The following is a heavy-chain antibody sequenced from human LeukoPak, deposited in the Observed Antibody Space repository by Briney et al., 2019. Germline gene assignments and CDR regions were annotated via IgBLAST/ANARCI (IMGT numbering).Heavy chain of an antibody. CDR2: IYYSGST. D-gene: IGHD3-22*01. CDR1: GGSISSGGYY. V-gene: IGHV4-31*03. CDR3: ARWRSYYRDAFDI. J-gene: IGHJ3*02. Sequence: SGTLSLTCTVSGGSISSGGYYWSWIRQHPGKGLEWIGYIYYSGSTYYNPSLKSRVTISVDTSKNQFSLKLSSVTAADTAVYYCARWRSYYRDAFDIWGQGTMVTVSS.